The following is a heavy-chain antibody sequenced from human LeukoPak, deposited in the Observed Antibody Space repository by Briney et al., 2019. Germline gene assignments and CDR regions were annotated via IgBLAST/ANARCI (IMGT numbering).Heavy chain of an antibody. CDR2: IWYGGSNK. Sequence: GGSMRLSCAASGFTFSSYVMHWVRQAPGKGLEWVAVIWYGGSNKYYADSVKGRFTISRDNSKNTLYLQMNSLRAEDTAVYYCAKDSEVSGCYYMDVWGKGTTVTVSS. D-gene: IGHD5-12*01. V-gene: IGHV3-30*02. CDR1: GFTFSSYV. J-gene: IGHJ6*03. CDR3: AKDSEVSGCYYMDV.